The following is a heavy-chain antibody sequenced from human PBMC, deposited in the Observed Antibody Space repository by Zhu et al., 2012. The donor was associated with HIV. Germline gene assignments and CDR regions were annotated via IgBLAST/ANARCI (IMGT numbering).Heavy chain of an antibody. Sequence: QVQLQESGPGLVKPSETLSPTCTVSNDSISIDYFYWSWIRQPPGKGLEWIGSVYYSGITYYNSPLQSRVSASVDTSKNQFFLKLTSVTAADTALYWCARRTAAAFDFWGQGIRVTVSS. CDR3: ARRTAAAFDF. D-gene: IGHD6-13*01. CDR1: NDSISIDYFY. J-gene: IGHJ4*02. V-gene: IGHV4-39*01. CDR2: VYYSGIT.